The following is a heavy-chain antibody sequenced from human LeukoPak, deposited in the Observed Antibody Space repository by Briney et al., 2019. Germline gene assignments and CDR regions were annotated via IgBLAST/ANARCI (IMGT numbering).Heavy chain of an antibody. V-gene: IGHV4-34*09. CDR3: ARVSGRSRTAFDY. CDR1: GGSFSAYY. D-gene: IGHD6-13*01. Sequence: PSETLSLTCVVYGGSFSAYYWNWIRQPPGKGLEWIGEINHSGSTNYNTSLKSRVTISVDASKNQFSLRLSSVTAADTAVYYCARVSGRSRTAFDYWGQGTLVTVSS. J-gene: IGHJ4*02. CDR2: INHSGST.